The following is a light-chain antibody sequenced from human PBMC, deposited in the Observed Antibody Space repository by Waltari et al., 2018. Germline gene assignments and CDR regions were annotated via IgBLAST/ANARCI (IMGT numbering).Light chain of an antibody. CDR3: CSYAGRGTYV. Sequence: QSALTQPASVSGTPGPSITIPWTRTTSDVGNYDLLSWYQHHPGKAPKHLICEVIKRPSGVSSRFSGSKSGSTASLIISGLQPDDEADYYCCSYAGRGTYVFGSGTKVTVL. CDR1: TSDVGNYDL. V-gene: IGLV2-23*02. J-gene: IGLJ1*01. CDR2: EVI.